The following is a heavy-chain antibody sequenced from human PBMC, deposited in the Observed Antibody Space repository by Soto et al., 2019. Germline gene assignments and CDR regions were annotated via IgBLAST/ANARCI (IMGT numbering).Heavy chain of an antibody. J-gene: IGHJ6*02. D-gene: IGHD6-25*01. Sequence: SETLSLTCTVSGGSISTHYWTWIRQPPGKGLEWIGYIYESGNTKYNPSLKSRVTISLDPSRKQFSLKLSSVTAADTAVYFCVRVGSDYYFYDMDVWGQGTTVTVSS. CDR1: GGSISTHY. CDR3: VRVGSDYYFYDMDV. CDR2: IYESGNT. V-gene: IGHV4-59*11.